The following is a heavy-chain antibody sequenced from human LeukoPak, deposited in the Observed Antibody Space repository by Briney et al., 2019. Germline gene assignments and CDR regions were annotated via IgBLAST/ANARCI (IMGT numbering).Heavy chain of an antibody. J-gene: IGHJ4*02. Sequence: SVYLSCSASGYRFTFCTYDLNRRPHAQGLGRVGLLNLNSGGTNYAQKFQGRVAMTRDTSISTAYMELSRLRSDDTAVYYCASWAGGNADVAVFDYWGQGTLVTVSS. V-gene: IGHV1-2*02. CDR3: ASWAGGNADVAVFDY. CDR2: LNLNSGGT. CDR1: GYRFTFCT. D-gene: IGHD2-21*01.